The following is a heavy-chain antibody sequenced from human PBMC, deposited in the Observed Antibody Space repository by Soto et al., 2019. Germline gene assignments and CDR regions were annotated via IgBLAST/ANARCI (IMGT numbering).Heavy chain of an antibody. CDR1: EFMFSSYA. CDR3: AKGGRQWLVTSDFNY. CDR2: VSHDGRNT. D-gene: IGHD6-19*01. Sequence: VQLLESGGGLVQPGGSLRLSCDASEFMFSSYAMSWVRQAPGKGLEWVAVVSHDGRNTHYADSVKGRFTISRDSSKNTVSLEMTSLRAEDTAVYYCAKGGRQWLVTSDFNYWGQGALVTVSS. V-gene: IGHV3-30*18. J-gene: IGHJ4*02.